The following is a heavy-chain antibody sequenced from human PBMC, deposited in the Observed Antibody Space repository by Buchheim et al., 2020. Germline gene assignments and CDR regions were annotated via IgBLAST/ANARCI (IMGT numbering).Heavy chain of an antibody. CDR2: IYHSGRT. D-gene: IGHD4-23*01. J-gene: IGHJ4*02. CDR1: GASISSSNW. Sequence: QVQLQELGPGLVKPSGTLSLTCDVSGASISSSNWWSWVRQPPGKGMEWMGDIYHSGRTNYNTSLTSQVTISVAESKNQFSLNLSSVTAADTAVYYCARDYYGGNSVFYWGQGTL. CDR3: ARDYYGGNSVFY. V-gene: IGHV4-4*02.